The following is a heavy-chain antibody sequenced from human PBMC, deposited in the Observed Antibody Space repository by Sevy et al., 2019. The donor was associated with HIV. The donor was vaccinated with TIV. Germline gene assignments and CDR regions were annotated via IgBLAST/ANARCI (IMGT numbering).Heavy chain of an antibody. CDR2: INSDGSST. D-gene: IGHD2-21*01. J-gene: IGHJ6*02. CDR1: GFTFSSYW. CDR3: ARGPPAGGDDLHYYYYYGMDV. V-gene: IGHV3-74*01. Sequence: GGSLRLSCAASGFTFSSYWMHWVRQAPGKGLVWVSRINSDGSSTSYADSVKGRFTISRDNAKNTLYLQMNSLRAEDTAVYYCARGPPAGGDDLHYYYYYGMDVWGQGTTVTVSS.